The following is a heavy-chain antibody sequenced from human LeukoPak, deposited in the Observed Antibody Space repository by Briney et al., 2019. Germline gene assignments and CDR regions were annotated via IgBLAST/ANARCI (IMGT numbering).Heavy chain of an antibody. Sequence: GGSLRLSCAASGFTFSSYGMHWVRQAPGKGLEWVAVISYDGSNKYYADSVKGRFTISRDNSKNTLYLQMNSLRAEDTAVYYCAKSRGVVPAFYFDYWGQGTLVTVSS. V-gene: IGHV3-30*18. D-gene: IGHD2-2*01. CDR3: AKSRGVVPAFYFDY. J-gene: IGHJ4*02. CDR1: GFTFSSYG. CDR2: ISYDGSNK.